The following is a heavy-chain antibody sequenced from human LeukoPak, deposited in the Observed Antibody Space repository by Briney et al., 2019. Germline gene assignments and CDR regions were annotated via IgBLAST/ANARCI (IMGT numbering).Heavy chain of an antibody. D-gene: IGHD6-19*01. CDR1: GGSISSYY. CDR2: IYTSGST. Sequence: SETLSLTCTVSGGSISSYYWSWIRQPAGKGLEWIGRIYTSGSTNYNPSLKSRVTMSVDTSKNQFSLKLSSVTAADTAVYYCARGGGYSSDLVIDYWGQGTLVTVSS. V-gene: IGHV4-4*07. CDR3: ARGGGYSSDLVIDY. J-gene: IGHJ4*02.